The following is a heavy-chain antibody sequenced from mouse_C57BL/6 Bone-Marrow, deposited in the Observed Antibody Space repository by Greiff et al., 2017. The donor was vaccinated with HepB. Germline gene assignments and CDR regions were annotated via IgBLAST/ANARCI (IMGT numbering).Heavy chain of an antibody. D-gene: IGHD2-3*01. CDR2: IRNKANGYTT. J-gene: IGHJ4*01. V-gene: IGHV7-3*01. CDR3: ARWDGSYAMDY. Sequence: EVQVVESGGGLVQPGGSLSLSCAASGFTFTDYYMSWVRQPPGKALEWLGFIRNKANGYTTEYSASVKGRFTISRDNSQSILYLQMNALRAEDSATYYCARWDGSYAMDYWGQGTSVTVSS. CDR1: GFTFTDYY.